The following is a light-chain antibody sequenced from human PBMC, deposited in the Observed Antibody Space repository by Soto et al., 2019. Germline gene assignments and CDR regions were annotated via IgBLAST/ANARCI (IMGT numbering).Light chain of an antibody. CDR3: GSFTTSSTLV. V-gene: IGLV2-14*01. Sequence: QSALTQPASVSGSPGQSIAISCTGTSSDVGGYNYVSWYQQHPGKAPKLLIYEVTTRPSGISTRFSGSKSGNTASLTISGLQAEDEADYHCGSFTTSSTLVFGGGTKLTVL. CDR1: SSDVGGYNY. J-gene: IGLJ2*01. CDR2: EVT.